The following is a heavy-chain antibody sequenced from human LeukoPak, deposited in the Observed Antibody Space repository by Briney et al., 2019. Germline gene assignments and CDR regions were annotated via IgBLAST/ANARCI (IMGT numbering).Heavy chain of an antibody. J-gene: IGHJ4*02. V-gene: IGHV4-39*01. Sequence: SSETLSLTCSVSGDSISSSSYYWGWIRQPPGKGLEWIGSIYYSGSTYYNPSLKSRVTISVDTSKNQFSLKLSSVTAADTAVYYCARRAYDILTGYYYIDYWGQGTLVTVSS. D-gene: IGHD3-9*01. CDR3: ARRAYDILTGYYYIDY. CDR1: GDSISSSSYY. CDR2: IYYSGST.